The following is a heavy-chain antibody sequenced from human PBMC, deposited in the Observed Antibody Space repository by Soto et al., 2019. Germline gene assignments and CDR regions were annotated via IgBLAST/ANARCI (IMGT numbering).Heavy chain of an antibody. D-gene: IGHD2-2*03. CDR2: INTNTGNP. CDR1: GYTFTSSG. J-gene: IGHJ5*02. Sequence: ASVKVSCKASGYTFTSSGISWVRQAPGQGLEWMGWINTNTGNPTYAQGFTGRFVFSLDTSVSTAYLQICSLKAEDTAVYYCAREGGMGIVLVPAAPPFDPWGQXTLVTVS. V-gene: IGHV7-4-1*01. CDR3: AREGGMGIVLVPAAPPFDP.